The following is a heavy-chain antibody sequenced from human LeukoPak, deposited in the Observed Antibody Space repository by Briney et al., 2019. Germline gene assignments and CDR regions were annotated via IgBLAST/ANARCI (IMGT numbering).Heavy chain of an antibody. CDR3: ARQAYYSPSGSWTGFDF. J-gene: IGHJ4*02. V-gene: IGHV4-4*09. CDR1: GDSFGGYY. D-gene: IGHD3-10*01. Sequence: SETLSLTCTVSGDSFGGYYWTWIRQPPGKGLEWIGYIHTSGGTNYNPSLKSRVTMSVDTSKNQFSLKLTSVTTADTAVYFCARQAYYSPSGSWTGFDFWGQGTLASVSS. CDR2: IHTSGGT.